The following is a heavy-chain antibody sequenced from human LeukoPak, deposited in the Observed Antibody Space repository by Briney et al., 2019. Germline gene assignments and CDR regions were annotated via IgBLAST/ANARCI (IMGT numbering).Heavy chain of an antibody. Sequence: GGSLRLSCAASGFTVSSNYMSWVRQAPGKGLEWVANIKQDGSEKYYVDSVKGRFTISRDNAKNSLYLQMNSLRAEDTAVYYCAGVRLEMATITFDYWGQGTLVTVSS. J-gene: IGHJ4*02. V-gene: IGHV3-7*01. D-gene: IGHD5-24*01. CDR2: IKQDGSEK. CDR3: AGVRLEMATITFDY. CDR1: GFTVSSNY.